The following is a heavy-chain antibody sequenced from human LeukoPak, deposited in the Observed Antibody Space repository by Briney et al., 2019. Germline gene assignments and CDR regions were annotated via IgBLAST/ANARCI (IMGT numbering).Heavy chain of an antibody. CDR1: GYIFTDYY. CDR2: INPNSGGT. V-gene: IGHV1-2*02. CDR3: ARDLGQLLYVAYFDY. Sequence: ASVKVSCKASGYIFTDYYMHWVRQAPGQGLEWMGWINPNSGGTNYAQKFQGRVTMTRDTSISTAYMELSRLRSDDTAVYYCARDLGQLLYVAYFDYWGQGTLVTVSS. J-gene: IGHJ4*02. D-gene: IGHD2-2*02.